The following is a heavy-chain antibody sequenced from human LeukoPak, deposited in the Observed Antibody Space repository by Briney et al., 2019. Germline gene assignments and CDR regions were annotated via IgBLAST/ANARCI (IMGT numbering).Heavy chain of an antibody. D-gene: IGHD5/OR15-5a*01. CDR1: GFTVSSYA. J-gene: IGHJ4*02. CDR2: ISYDGSNK. V-gene: IGHV3-30*01. Sequence: GRSLRLSCAASGFTVSSYAMHWVRQAPGKGLEWVAVISYDGSNKYYADSVKGRFPISRDNSKNTLYLQMNSLRAEDTAVYYCARDRSIDYWGQGTLVTVSS. CDR3: ARDRSIDY.